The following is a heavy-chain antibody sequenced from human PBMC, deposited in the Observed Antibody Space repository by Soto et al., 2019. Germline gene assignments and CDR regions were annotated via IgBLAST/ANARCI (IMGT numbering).Heavy chain of an antibody. CDR3: ARHVTVGYSSSWYENWFDP. Sequence: ASETLSLTCTVSGGSISSSSYYWGWIRQPPGKGLEWIGSIYYSGSTYYNPSLKSRVTISVDTSKNQFSLKLSSVTAADTAVYYCARHVTVGYSSSWYENWFDPWGQGTLVTVSS. D-gene: IGHD6-13*01. CDR1: GGSISSSSYY. CDR2: IYYSGST. J-gene: IGHJ5*02. V-gene: IGHV4-39*01.